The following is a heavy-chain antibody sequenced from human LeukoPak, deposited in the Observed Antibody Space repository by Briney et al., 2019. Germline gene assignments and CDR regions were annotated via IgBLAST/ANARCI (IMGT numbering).Heavy chain of an antibody. CDR3: AKVIWFGEPDYYYYMDV. J-gene: IGHJ6*03. D-gene: IGHD3-10*01. V-gene: IGHV3-30*02. Sequence: HPGGSLRLSCAASGFTFSSYGMHWVRQAPGKGLEWVAFIRYDGSNKYYADSVKGRFTISRDNSRNTLYLQMNSLRAEDTAVYYCAKVIWFGEPDYYYYMDVGGKGTTVTISS. CDR1: GFTFSSYG. CDR2: IRYDGSNK.